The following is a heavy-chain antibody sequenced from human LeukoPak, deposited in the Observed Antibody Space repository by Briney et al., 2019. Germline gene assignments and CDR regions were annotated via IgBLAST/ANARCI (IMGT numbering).Heavy chain of an antibody. V-gene: IGHV3-30*02. CDR2: IRSDGTNK. CDR3: YGEGY. CDR1: RFSFSSYD. D-gene: IGHD4-17*01. Sequence: PGGSLRLSCAASRFSFSSYDMHWVRQAPGKGLEWVTFIRSDGTNKYYADSVKGRFTISRDNSKNTLHLQVNSLRAEDTAVYYCYGEGYWGQGTLVTVSS. J-gene: IGHJ4*02.